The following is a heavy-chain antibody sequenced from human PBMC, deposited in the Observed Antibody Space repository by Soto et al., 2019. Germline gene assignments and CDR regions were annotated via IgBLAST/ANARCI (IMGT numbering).Heavy chain of an antibody. CDR3: TRLRDSSTVTTFSRYYYYYMDV. CDR1: GFTFSGSA. J-gene: IGHJ6*03. Sequence: GGSLRLSCAASGFTFSGSAMHWVRQASGKGLEWVGRIRSKANSYATAYAASVKGRFTISRDDSKNTAYLQMNSLKTEDTAVYYCTRLRDSSTVTTFSRYYYYYMDVWGKGTTVTVSS. CDR2: IRSKANSYAT. V-gene: IGHV3-73*01. D-gene: IGHD4-17*01.